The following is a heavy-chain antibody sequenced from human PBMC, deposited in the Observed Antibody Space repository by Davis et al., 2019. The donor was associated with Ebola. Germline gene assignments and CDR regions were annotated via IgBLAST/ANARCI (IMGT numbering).Heavy chain of an antibody. Sequence: PGGSLRLSCAASGFALRTYSFHWVRQTPGKGLEWVAVTSHDGSHIDYADSVKGRFTISRDSSKNTLYLQIDDLRLEDTAVYYCARGGGPYVAALEDWGQGTMVAV. J-gene: IGHJ3*01. CDR1: GFALRTYS. V-gene: IGHV3-30*14. CDR2: TSHDGSHI. D-gene: IGHD1-26*01. CDR3: ARGGGPYVAALED.